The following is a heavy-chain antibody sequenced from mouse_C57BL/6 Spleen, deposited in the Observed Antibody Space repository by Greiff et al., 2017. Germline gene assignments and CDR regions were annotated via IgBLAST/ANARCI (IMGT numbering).Heavy chain of an antibody. J-gene: IGHJ3*01. V-gene: IGHV1-81*01. D-gene: IGHD2-4*01. CDR3: APIYCDYDEFAY. CDR1: GYTFTSYG. CDR2: IYPRSGNT. Sequence: QVQLKQSGAELARPGASVKLSCKASGYTFTSYGISWVKQRTGQGLEWIGEIYPRSGNTYYNEKFKGKATLTADKSSSTAYMELRSLTSEDSAVYFCAPIYCDYDEFAYWGQGTLVTVSA.